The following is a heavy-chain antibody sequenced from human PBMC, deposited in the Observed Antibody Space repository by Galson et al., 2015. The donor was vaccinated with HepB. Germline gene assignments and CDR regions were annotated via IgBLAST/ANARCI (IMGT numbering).Heavy chain of an antibody. CDR1: GGTFSSYA. J-gene: IGHJ4*02. CDR2: IIPIFGTA. V-gene: IGHV1-69*13. D-gene: IGHD3-22*01. Sequence: SVKVSCKASGGTFSSYAISWVRQAPGQGLEWMGGIIPIFGTANYAQKFQDRVTITADESTSTAYMELSSLRSEDTAVYYCARDPHYYYDSSGYSYYFDYWGQGTLVTVSS. CDR3: ARDPHYYYDSSGYSYYFDY.